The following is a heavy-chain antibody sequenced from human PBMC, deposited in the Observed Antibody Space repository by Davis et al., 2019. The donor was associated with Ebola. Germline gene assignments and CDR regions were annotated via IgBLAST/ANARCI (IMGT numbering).Heavy chain of an antibody. CDR3: ARVAVYVWGCYRYAVIDY. J-gene: IGHJ4*02. CDR2: IYSTGST. D-gene: IGHD3-16*02. V-gene: IGHV4-59*01. Sequence: SETLSLTCNVSGDSISSYFWSWIRQSPGKGLEWIGYIYSTGSTNYNPSLNSRVTLSVDTSKNQFSLKVTSVTAADTAVYYCARVAVYVWGCYRYAVIDYWGQGTLVTVSS. CDR1: GDSISSYF.